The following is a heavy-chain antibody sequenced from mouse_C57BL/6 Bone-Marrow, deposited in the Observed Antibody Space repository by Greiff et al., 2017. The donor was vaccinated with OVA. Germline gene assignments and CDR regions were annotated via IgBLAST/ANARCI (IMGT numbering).Heavy chain of an antibody. CDR1: GYTFTDYY. J-gene: IGHJ4*01. CDR2: INPNNGGT. V-gene: IGHV1-26*01. D-gene: IGHD3-2*02. Sequence: EVQLQQSGPELVKPGASVKISCKASGYTFTDYYMNWVKQSHGKSLEWIGDINPNNGGTSYNQKFKGKATLTVDKSSSTAYMELRSLTSEDSAVYYCARHSGVPYYYAMDYWGQGTSVTVSS. CDR3: ARHSGVPYYYAMDY.